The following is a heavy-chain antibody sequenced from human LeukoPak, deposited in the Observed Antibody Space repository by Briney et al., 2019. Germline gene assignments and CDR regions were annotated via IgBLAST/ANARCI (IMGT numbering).Heavy chain of an antibody. CDR2: IKSKTDGGTT. CDR3: TTATFGATINPHYIAVAGWDWFDP. V-gene: IGHV3-15*01. J-gene: IGHJ5*02. D-gene: IGHD6-19*01. CDR1: GFTFSNAW. Sequence: GGSLRLSCAASGFTFSNAWMSWVRQAPGKGLEWVGRIKSKTDGGTTDYAAPVKGRFTISRDDSKNTLYLQMNSLKTEDTAVYYCTTATFGATINPHYIAVAGWDWFDPGGQGTLVTVSA.